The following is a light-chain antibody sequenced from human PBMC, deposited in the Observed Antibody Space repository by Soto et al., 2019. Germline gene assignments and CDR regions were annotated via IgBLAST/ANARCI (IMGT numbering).Light chain of an antibody. CDR3: QQYAGSPPWT. CDR1: QSVSSSY. V-gene: IGKV3-20*01. Sequence: EIVLTQSPGTLSLSPGERATLSCRASQSVSSSYLAWYQQKPGQAPRLLISGASNRAAGIPDRFSGSGSGTDFTLTISRLEPEDFAVYYCQQYAGSPPWTFGQGTKVDI. J-gene: IGKJ1*01. CDR2: GAS.